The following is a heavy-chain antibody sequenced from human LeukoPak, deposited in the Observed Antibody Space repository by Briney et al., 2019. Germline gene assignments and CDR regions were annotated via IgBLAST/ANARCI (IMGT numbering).Heavy chain of an antibody. J-gene: IGHJ4*02. CDR3: ARDGLSIVGATGDY. CDR2: ISSSGSTI. V-gene: IGHV3-11*01. Sequence: MLGGSLRLSCTASGFTFGDYAMSWIRQAPGKGLEWVSYISSSGSTIYYADSVKGRFTISRDSAKNSLYLQMNSLRAEDTAVYYCARDGLSIVGATGDYWGQGTLVTVSS. D-gene: IGHD1-26*01. CDR1: GFTFGDYA.